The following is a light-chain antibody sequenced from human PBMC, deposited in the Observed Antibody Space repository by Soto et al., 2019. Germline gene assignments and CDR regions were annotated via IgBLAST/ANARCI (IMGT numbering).Light chain of an antibody. CDR3: FSFTTTSTHV. CDR2: EVN. Sequence: QSVLTQPPSVSGAPGQRVTISCTGSSSNIGAGYDVHWYQQLSRDPKLMISEVNNRPSGVSNRFSGSKSGNTAYLTISGLQVEDEAEYFCFSFTTTSTHVFGTGTKVTVL. V-gene: IGLV1-40*01. J-gene: IGLJ1*01. CDR1: SSNIGAGYD.